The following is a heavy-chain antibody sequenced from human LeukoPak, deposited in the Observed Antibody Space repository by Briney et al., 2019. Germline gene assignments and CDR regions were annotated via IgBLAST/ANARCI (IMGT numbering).Heavy chain of an antibody. CDR2: IYYSGST. J-gene: IGHJ4*02. CDR3: ARATDSGNYYIDY. D-gene: IGHD1-26*01. Sequence: PSQTLSLTCTVCGGSISIGGYYWSWIRQHPGKGLEWIGYIYYSGSTYYNPSLKSRVTISVDTSKNQFSLKLRSVTAADTAVYYCARATDSGNYYIDYWGQGTLVTVSS. V-gene: IGHV4-31*03. CDR1: GGSISIGGYY.